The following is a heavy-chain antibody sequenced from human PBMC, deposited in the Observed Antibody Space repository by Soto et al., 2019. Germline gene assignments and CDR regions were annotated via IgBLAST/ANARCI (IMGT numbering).Heavy chain of an antibody. Sequence: LSLTCAASGFTFSNAWMSWVRQAPGKGLEWVGRIKSKTDGGTTDYAAPVKGRFTISRDDSKNTLYLQMNSLKTEDTAVYYCTTLSFIIVATTGGDYWGQGTLVTVSS. V-gene: IGHV3-15*01. CDR1: GFTFSNAW. CDR3: TTLSFIIVATTGGDY. D-gene: IGHD5-12*01. CDR2: IKSKTDGGTT. J-gene: IGHJ4*02.